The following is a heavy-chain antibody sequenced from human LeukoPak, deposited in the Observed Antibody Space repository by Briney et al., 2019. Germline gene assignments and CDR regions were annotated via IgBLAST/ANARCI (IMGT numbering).Heavy chain of an antibody. D-gene: IGHD4-11*01. V-gene: IGHV3-21*01. CDR1: GFTFNTHR. J-gene: IGHJ6*02. CDR3: ARDRGFVGVFYSGIDV. Sequence: IPGGSLRLSCAASGFTFNTHRMHWVRQAPGKGLERVSSISGTSTYIHYADSVRGRFTISRDNAKNSLYLQMNSLRAEDTAVYFCARDRGFVGVFYSGIDVWGQGTTITVSS. CDR2: ISGTSTYI.